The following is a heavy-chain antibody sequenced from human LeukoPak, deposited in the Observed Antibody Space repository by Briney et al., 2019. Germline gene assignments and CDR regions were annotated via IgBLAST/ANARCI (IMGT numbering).Heavy chain of an antibody. V-gene: IGHV3-7*01. CDR2: IKQDGSEK. J-gene: IGHJ3*02. Sequence: GGSLRLSCAASGFTFSSYWMCWVRQAPGKGLEWVANIKQDGSEKYYVDSVKGRFTISRDNAKNSLYLQMNSLRAEDTAVYYCARDWYCSGGSCYSNDAFDIWGQGTMVTVSS. CDR1: GFTFSSYW. CDR3: ARDWYCSGGSCYSNDAFDI. D-gene: IGHD2-15*01.